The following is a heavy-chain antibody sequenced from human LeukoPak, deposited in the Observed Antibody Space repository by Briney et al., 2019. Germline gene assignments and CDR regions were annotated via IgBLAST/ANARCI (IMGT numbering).Heavy chain of an antibody. Sequence: GGSLRLSCAASGFTFSRYAMRWVRQAPGRGLEWVSAISVSGRSTHYADSVKGRFTISRDNSRNTLYLQMNSLRAEETAVYYCAKDPRSLTGTSFFDYWGQGTLVIVSS. CDR2: ISVSGRST. V-gene: IGHV3-23*01. J-gene: IGHJ4*02. CDR1: GFTFSRYA. CDR3: AKDPRSLTGTSFFDY. D-gene: IGHD1-20*01.